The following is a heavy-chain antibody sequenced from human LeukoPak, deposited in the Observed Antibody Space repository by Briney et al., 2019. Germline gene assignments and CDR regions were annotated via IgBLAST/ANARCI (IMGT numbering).Heavy chain of an antibody. CDR2: MNPNSGNT. CDR1: GYTFTSDD. Sequence: GASVKVSCKTSGYTFTSDDINWVRQATGQGLEWMGWMNPNSGNTGYAQKFQGRVTMTRNTSISTAYMELSSLRSEDTAIYYCASSPTGLRKRNDFWGQGTLVTVSS. CDR3: ASSPTGLRKRNDF. D-gene: IGHD4-17*01. J-gene: IGHJ4*02. V-gene: IGHV1-8*01.